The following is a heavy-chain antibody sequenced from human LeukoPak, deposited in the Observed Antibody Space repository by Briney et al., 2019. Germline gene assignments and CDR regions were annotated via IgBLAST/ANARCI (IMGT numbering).Heavy chain of an antibody. D-gene: IGHD6-25*01. CDR3: ARVSGGSPYNYYGMDV. Sequence: GGSLRLSCAASGFTFSSYGMYWARQAPGKGLEWVAVIWYDGSNKYYADSVKGRFTISRDNSKNTLYLQMNSLRAEDTAVYYCARVSGGSPYNYYGMDVWGQGTTVTVSS. CDR1: GFTFSSYG. CDR2: IWYDGSNK. J-gene: IGHJ6*02. V-gene: IGHV3-33*07.